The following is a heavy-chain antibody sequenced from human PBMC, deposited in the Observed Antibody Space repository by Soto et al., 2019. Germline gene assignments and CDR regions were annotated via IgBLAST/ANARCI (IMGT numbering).Heavy chain of an antibody. Sequence: SETLSVTCTVAGGSSSSGDYYWSWIRQPPGKGLEWIGYIYYSGSTYYNPSLKSRVTISVDTSKNQFSLKLSSVTAADTAVYYCARDRRRDGYIYFDYWGQGTLVTVSS. J-gene: IGHJ4*02. CDR2: IYYSGST. V-gene: IGHV4-30-4*01. D-gene: IGHD5-12*01. CDR3: ARDRRRDGYIYFDY. CDR1: GGSSSSGDYY.